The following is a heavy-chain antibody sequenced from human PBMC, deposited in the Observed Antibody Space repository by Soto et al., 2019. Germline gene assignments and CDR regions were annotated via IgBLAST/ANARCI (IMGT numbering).Heavy chain of an antibody. CDR1: GGSFSGYY. CDR2: INHSGST. CDR3: ARARLRFLDY. Sequence: QVQLQQWGAGLLKPSETLSLTCAVYGGSFSGYYWSWIRQPPGKGLEWIGEINHSGSTNYNPSLKSRVTIXXDTSKNQFSLKLSSVTAADTAVYYCARARLRFLDYWGQGTLVTVSS. J-gene: IGHJ4*02. V-gene: IGHV4-34*01. D-gene: IGHD4-17*01.